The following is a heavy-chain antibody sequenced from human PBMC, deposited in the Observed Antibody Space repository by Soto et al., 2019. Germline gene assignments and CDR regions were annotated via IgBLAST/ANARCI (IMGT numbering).Heavy chain of an antibody. CDR3: ASWVIALGGTGYFRH. Sequence: EAQLLESGGDLIQPGGSLTLSCAASGFTFASHAMSWVRQAPGKGLEWVSGISANGGRPNYADSVKGRFSLSRDNSKNTMFLQMDSLTAEDTAIYYCASWVIALGGTGYFRHWGQGTLVTVSS. V-gene: IGHV3-23*01. CDR1: GFTFASHA. D-gene: IGHD6-19*01. CDR2: ISANGGRP. J-gene: IGHJ1*01.